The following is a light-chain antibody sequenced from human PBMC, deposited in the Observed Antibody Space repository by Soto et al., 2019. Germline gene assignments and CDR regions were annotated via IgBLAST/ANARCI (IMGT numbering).Light chain of an antibody. V-gene: IGKV1-33*01. CDR1: QDISNY. J-gene: IGKJ4*01. Sequence: DIQMTQSPSSLSASVGDRVTITCQASQDISNYLNWYQQKPGKAPELLIYESSNLEGGVPPNFSGSGSGTDSSLTISSLQPEDVATYYCQQYDSPPLTFGGGTKVELK. CDR3: QQYDSPPLT. CDR2: ESS.